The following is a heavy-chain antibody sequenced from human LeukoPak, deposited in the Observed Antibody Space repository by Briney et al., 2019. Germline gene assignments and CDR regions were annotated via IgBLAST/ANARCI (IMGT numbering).Heavy chain of an antibody. CDR3: AKEGDYDYVWGSYRPEYYFDY. Sequence: GRSLRLSCAASGFTFSSYGMHWVRQAPGKGLQWVAVISYDGSNKYYADSVKGRFTISRDNSKNTLYLQMNSLRAEDTAVYYCAKEGDYDYVWGSYRPEYYFDYWGQGTLVTVSS. D-gene: IGHD3-16*02. V-gene: IGHV3-30*18. CDR1: GFTFSSYG. CDR2: ISYDGSNK. J-gene: IGHJ4*02.